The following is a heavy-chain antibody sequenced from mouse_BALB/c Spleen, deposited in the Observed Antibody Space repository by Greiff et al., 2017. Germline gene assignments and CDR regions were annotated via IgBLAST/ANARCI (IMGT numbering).Heavy chain of an antibody. CDR3: ASLYYDYDEGYAMDY. CDR1: GFNIKDTY. CDR2: IDPANGNT. V-gene: IGHV14-3*02. J-gene: IGHJ4*01. Sequence: VQLQQSGPELVKPGASVKLSCTASGFNIKDTYMHWVKQRPEQGLEWIGRIDPANGNTKYDPKFQGKATITADTSSNTAYLQLSSLTSEDTAVYYCASLYYDYDEGYAMDYWGQGTSVTVSS. D-gene: IGHD2-4*01.